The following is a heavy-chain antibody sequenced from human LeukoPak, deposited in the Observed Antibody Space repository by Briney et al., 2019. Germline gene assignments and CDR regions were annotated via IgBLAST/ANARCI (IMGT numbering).Heavy chain of an antibody. J-gene: IGHJ6*03. Sequence: SETLSLTCTVSGGSISSSSYYWGRIRQPPGKGLEWIGSIYYSGSTYYNPSLKSRVTISVDTSKNQFSLKLSSVTAADTAVYYCARLRNHSSSWVYYYYYMDVWGKGTTVTVSS. D-gene: IGHD6-6*01. V-gene: IGHV4-39*01. CDR1: GGSISSSSYY. CDR3: ARLRNHSSSWVYYYYYMDV. CDR2: IYYSGST.